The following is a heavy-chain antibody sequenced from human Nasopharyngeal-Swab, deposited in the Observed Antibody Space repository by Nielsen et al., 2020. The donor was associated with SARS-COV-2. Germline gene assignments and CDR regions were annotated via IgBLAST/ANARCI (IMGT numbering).Heavy chain of an antibody. J-gene: IGHJ6*02. D-gene: IGHD1-26*01. V-gene: IGHV3-48*02. CDR2: ISSSSSTI. CDR3: ARERELRGVYYYYYYGMDV. Sequence: VRQAPGKGLEWVSYISSSSSTIYYADSVKGRFTISRDNAKNSLYLQMNSLRDEDTAVYYCARERELRGVYYYYYYGMDVWGQGTTVTVSS.